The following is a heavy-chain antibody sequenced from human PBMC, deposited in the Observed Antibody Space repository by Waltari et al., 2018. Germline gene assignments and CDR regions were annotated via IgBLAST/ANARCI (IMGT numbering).Heavy chain of an antibody. CDR3: AKDKGLYSSTYFDY. V-gene: IGHV3-30*02. Sequence: QVQLVESGGGVVQPGGSLRLSCAASGFTFSSYGMPWVRQAPGKGLEWVAFIRYDGSNKYYADSVKGRFTISRDNSKNTLYLQMNSLRAEDTAVYYCAKDKGLYSSTYFDYWGQGTLVTVSS. D-gene: IGHD6-13*01. CDR2: IRYDGSNK. J-gene: IGHJ4*02. CDR1: GFTFSSYG.